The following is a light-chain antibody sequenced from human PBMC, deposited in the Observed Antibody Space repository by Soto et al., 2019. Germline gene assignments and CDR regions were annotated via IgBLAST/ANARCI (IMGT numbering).Light chain of an antibody. CDR2: DVS. Sequence: EIVMTQSPATLSVSPGESATLSCRASQSIRYNLAWYQQRPGQSPRLLIYDVSTRATGIPARFRGSGSATEFTLTISSLQSEDVATYYCQKYNIAPLTFGGGTRVEIK. V-gene: IGKV3-15*01. CDR1: QSIRYN. CDR3: QKYNIAPLT. J-gene: IGKJ4*01.